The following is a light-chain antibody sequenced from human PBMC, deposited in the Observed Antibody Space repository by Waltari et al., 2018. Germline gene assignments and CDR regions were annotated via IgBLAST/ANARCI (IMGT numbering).Light chain of an antibody. CDR1: GSNIGAGYE. CDR2: GST. Sequence: QSVLTQPPSVSGAPGQRVTISCTGRGSNIGAGYEAHWYQPLPRAAPKLLIYGSTSRPLGVPARFFGSTSGASASLAIIGLQAEDEADYYCQSYDTSLSVVFGGGTKLTVL. CDR3: QSYDTSLSVV. J-gene: IGLJ3*02. V-gene: IGLV1-40*01.